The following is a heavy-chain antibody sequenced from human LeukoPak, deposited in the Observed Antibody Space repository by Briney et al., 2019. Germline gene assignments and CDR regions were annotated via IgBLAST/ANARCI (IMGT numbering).Heavy chain of an antibody. V-gene: IGHV4-39*01. J-gene: IGHJ5*02. Sequence: SETLSLTCTVSGGSFSSDVSYWGWIRQSPEKGLQWIASTFYSGYTYYNPSLKSRVTTSVDSSKKQFSLKLTSVTAADTAVYYCARQVMSSGWQNWFDPWGQGTLVIVSS. CDR1: GGSFSSDVSY. D-gene: IGHD6-19*01. CDR2: TFYSGYT. CDR3: ARQVMSSGWQNWFDP.